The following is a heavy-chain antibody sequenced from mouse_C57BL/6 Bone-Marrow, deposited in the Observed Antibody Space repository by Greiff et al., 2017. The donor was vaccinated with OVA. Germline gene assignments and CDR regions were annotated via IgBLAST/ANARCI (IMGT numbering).Heavy chain of an antibody. CDR1: GYTFTSYG. J-gene: IGHJ4*01. CDR2: IYPRSGNT. V-gene: IGHV1-81*01. CDR3: ARSNYGSRGYAMDY. D-gene: IGHD1-1*01. Sequence: QVQLQQSGAELARPGASVKLSCKASGYTFTSYGISWVKQRTGQGLEWIGEIYPRSGNTYYNEKFKGKATLTADKSSSTAYMELRSLTSEDSAVYFGARSNYGSRGYAMDYWGQGTSVTVSS.